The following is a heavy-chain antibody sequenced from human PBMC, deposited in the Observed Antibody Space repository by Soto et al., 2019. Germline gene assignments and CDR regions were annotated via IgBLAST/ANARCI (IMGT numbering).Heavy chain of an antibody. Sequence: QVQLVQTGAEVKKPGSSVKVSCKASGGTFSSYSINWVRQAPGHGLEWMGEIIPICGTANYAQKFQGRVTISADDSTSTAYMELSSLRSEGTAVYYCARDGGRHSGGMDYWGQGTLVTVSS. J-gene: IGHJ4*02. V-gene: IGHV1-69*01. D-gene: IGHD1-26*01. CDR3: ARDGGRHSGGMDY. CDR2: IIPICGTA. CDR1: GGTFSSYS.